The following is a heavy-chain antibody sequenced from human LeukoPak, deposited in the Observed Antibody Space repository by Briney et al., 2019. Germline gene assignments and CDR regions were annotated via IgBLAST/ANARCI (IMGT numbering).Heavy chain of an antibody. J-gene: IGHJ4*02. CDR1: GFTFSSYS. D-gene: IGHD2-15*01. Sequence: PGGSLRLSCAASGFTFSSYSMNWVRQAPGKGLEWVSSISSSSSYIYYADSVKGRFTISRDNAKNSLYLQMNSLRAEDTAVYYCARGLGYCSGGSCYGDYWGQGTLVTVSS. CDR2: ISSSSSYI. V-gene: IGHV3-21*01. CDR3: ARGLGYCSGGSCYGDY.